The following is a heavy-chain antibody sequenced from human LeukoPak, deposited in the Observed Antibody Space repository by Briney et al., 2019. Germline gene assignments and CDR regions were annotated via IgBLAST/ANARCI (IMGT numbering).Heavy chain of an antibody. D-gene: IGHD1-14*01. CDR3: ARGVRTAAYYMDV. V-gene: IGHV7-4-1*02. Sequence: ASVTVSCKASGYTFTSYAMNWVRQAPGQGLEWMGWINTNTGNPTYAQGFTGRFVFSLDTSVSTAYLQISSLKAEDTAVYYCARGVRTAAYYMDVWGKGTTVTISS. J-gene: IGHJ6*03. CDR2: INTNTGNP. CDR1: GYTFTSYA.